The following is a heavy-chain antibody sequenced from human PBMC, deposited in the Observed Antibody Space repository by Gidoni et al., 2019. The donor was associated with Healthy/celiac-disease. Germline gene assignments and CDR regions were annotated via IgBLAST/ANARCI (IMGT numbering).Heavy chain of an antibody. CDR2: INPNSGGT. D-gene: IGHD6-19*01. V-gene: IGHV1-2*02. Sequence: QVQLVQSGAEVKKPGASVKVSCKASGHTFNGHYMHWVRQAPGQGLEWMGWINPNSGGTNYAQKFQGRVTMTRDTSISTAYMELSRLRSDDTAVYYCARPAPGWYVPVSNWFDPWGQGTLVTVSS. J-gene: IGHJ5*02. CDR3: ARPAPGWYVPVSNWFDP. CDR1: GHTFNGHY.